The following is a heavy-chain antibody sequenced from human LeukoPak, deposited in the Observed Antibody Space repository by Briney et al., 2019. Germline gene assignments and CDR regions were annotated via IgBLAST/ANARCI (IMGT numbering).Heavy chain of an antibody. CDR2: IYTSGST. CDR3: ASGYCSGDGCYNFDF. J-gene: IGHJ4*02. V-gene: IGHV4-4*07. CDR1: GGSISSYY. D-gene: IGHD2-15*01. Sequence: SETLSLTCTVSGGSISSYYWSWIRQPAGKGLEWIGRIYTSGSTNYNPSLKSRVTMSVDTSKNQFSLKLSSVTAADTAVYYCASGYCSGDGCYNFDFWGQGTLVTVSS.